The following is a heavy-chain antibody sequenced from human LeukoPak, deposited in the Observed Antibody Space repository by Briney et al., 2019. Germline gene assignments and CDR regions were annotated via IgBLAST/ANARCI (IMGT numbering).Heavy chain of an antibody. V-gene: IGHV4-39*01. CDR1: GGSISSSSYY. D-gene: IGHD3-3*01. Sequence: SETLSLTCTVSGGSISSSSYYWGWIRQPPGKGLEWIGSIYYSGSTYYNPSLKSRVTISVDTSRNQFSLKLSSVTAADTAVYYCARRRGYDFWSGYPPYYYYGMDVWGQGTTVTVSS. J-gene: IGHJ6*02. CDR3: ARRRGYDFWSGYPPYYYYGMDV. CDR2: IYYSGST.